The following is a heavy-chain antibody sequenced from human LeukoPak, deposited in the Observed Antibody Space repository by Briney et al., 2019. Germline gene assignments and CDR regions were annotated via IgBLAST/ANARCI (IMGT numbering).Heavy chain of an antibody. CDR1: GGTFSSYA. Sequence: SVKVSCKASGGTFSSYAISWVRQAPGQGLEWMGRIIPILGIANYAQKLQGRVTMTTDTSTSTAYMELRSLRSDDTAIYYCARAGITMVRGASDYWGQGTLVTVSS. V-gene: IGHV1-69*04. D-gene: IGHD3-10*01. J-gene: IGHJ4*02. CDR2: IIPILGIA. CDR3: ARAGITMVRGASDY.